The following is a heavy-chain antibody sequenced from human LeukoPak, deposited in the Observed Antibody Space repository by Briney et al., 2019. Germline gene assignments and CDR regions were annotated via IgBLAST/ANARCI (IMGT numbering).Heavy chain of an antibody. J-gene: IGHJ6*02. Sequence: ASVKVSCKASGYTFTSYGISWVRQAPGQGLEWMGWIRAYNGNTNYAQKLQGRVTMTTATSTSTAYMELRSLRSDDTAVYYCARDGAPPSGTEDYYYYGMDVWGQGTTVTVSS. CDR2: IRAYNGNT. D-gene: IGHD1-7*01. CDR3: ARDGAPPSGTEDYYYYGMDV. V-gene: IGHV1-18*01. CDR1: GYTFTSYG.